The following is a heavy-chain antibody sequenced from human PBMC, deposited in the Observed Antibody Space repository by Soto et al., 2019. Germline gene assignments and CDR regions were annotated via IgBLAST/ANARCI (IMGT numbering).Heavy chain of an antibody. D-gene: IGHD1-7*01. CDR2: INPNSGGT. CDR3: ANTPINWNYERNYYGMDV. V-gene: IGHV1-2*02. Sequence: GASVKVSCKASGYTFTGYYMHWVRQAPGQGLEWMGWINPNSGGTNYAQKFQGRVTMTRDTSISTAYMELSRLRSDDTAVYYCANTPINWNYERNYYGMDVWGQGTTVTVSS. J-gene: IGHJ6*02. CDR1: GYTFTGYY.